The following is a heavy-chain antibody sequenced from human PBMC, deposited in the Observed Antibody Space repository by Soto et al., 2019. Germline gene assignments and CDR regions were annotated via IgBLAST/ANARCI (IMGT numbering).Heavy chain of an antibody. Sequence: ASVQVSCKASGYTFSDYYIHWVRQAPGQGLEWMGWINPNSGGTKYAPKFQGGVTMTRDTSITTAYMELSRLRSGDTAVYYCARELATAKPEGVDFWGQGTLVTVYS. V-gene: IGHV1-2*02. CDR2: INPNSGGT. J-gene: IGHJ4*02. CDR1: GYTFSDYY. CDR3: ARELATAKPEGVDF. D-gene: IGHD1-1*01.